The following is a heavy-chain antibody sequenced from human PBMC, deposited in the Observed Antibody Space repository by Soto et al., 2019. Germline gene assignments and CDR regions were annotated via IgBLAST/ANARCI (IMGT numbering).Heavy chain of an antibody. D-gene: IGHD2-8*01. V-gene: IGHV4-34*01. J-gene: IGHJ5*02. CDR2: INHSGST. CDR1: GGSFSGYY. CDR3: ARRYAAGP. Sequence: SVTLSLTCAVYGGSFSGYYWSWIRQPPGKGLEWIGEINHSGSTNYNPSLKSRVTISVDTSKNQFSLKLSSVTAADTAVYYCARRYAAGPWGQGTLVTVS.